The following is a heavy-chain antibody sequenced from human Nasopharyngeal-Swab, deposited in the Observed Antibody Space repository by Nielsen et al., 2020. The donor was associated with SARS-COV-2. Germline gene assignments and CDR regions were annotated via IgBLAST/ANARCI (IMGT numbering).Heavy chain of an antibody. V-gene: IGHV3-11*04. J-gene: IGHJ4*02. CDR3: ARESQTPVIAAAGYFDY. Sequence: GESLKISCAASGFSFSEYYMSWIRQAPGKGLEWISDISSSGSITHYADSMKGRFTISRDNAKKSLYLQMNSLRAEDTAVYYCARESQTPVIAAAGYFDYWGQGTLVTVSS. D-gene: IGHD6-13*01. CDR2: ISSSGSIT. CDR1: GFSFSEYY.